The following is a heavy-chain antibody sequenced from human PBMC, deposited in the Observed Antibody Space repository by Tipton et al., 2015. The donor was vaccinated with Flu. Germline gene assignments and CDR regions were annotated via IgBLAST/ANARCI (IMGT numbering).Heavy chain of an antibody. V-gene: IGHV4-31*03. CDR3: ARDGGIVGVKGGMDV. D-gene: IGHD1-26*01. CDR2: IYYSGST. Sequence: TLSLTCTVSGGSISSGGYYWSWIRQHPGKGLEWIGYIYYSGSTYYNPSLKSRVTISVDTSKNQFSLKLSSVTAADTAVYYCARDGGIVGVKGGMDVWGQGTTVTVSS. J-gene: IGHJ6*02. CDR1: GGSISSGGYY.